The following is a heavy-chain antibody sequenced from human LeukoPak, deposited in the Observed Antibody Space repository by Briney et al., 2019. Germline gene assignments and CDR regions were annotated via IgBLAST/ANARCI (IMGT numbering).Heavy chain of an antibody. D-gene: IGHD6-13*01. CDR3: VVYKYILSWSAFDF. V-gene: IGHV3-7*01. CDR1: GFTFSSCW. J-gene: IGHJ3*01. Sequence: GGSLRLSCAASGFTFSSCWMTWVRQAPGKGLEWVADIRQDGSDKYYVDSVKGRFIISRDNAKKSVSLHMNNLRVEDTAVYYCVVYKYILSWSAFDFWGRGTMVTVSS. CDR2: IRQDGSDK.